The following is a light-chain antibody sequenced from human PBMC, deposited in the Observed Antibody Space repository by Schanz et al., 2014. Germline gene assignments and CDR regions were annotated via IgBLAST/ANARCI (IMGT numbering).Light chain of an antibody. Sequence: QSVLTQPASVSGSPGQSITISCTGTSSDLGNYKFVSWYQHHPGKAPKLMIYEGSKRPSGVSNRFSGSKSGNTASLTISGLQAEDEADYYCCAYAGSNIPVFGGGTKLTVL. CDR1: SSDLGNYKF. CDR3: CAYAGSNIPV. V-gene: IGLV2-23*01. J-gene: IGLJ3*02. CDR2: EGS.